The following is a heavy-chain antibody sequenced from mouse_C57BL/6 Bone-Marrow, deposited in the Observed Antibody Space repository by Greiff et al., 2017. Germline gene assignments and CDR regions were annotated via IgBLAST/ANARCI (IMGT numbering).Heavy chain of an antibody. V-gene: IGHV1-81*01. CDR2: IYPRSGNT. Sequence: VKLVESGAELARPGASVKLSCKASGYTFTSYGISWVKQRTGQGLEWIGEIYPRSGNTYYNEKFKGKATLTADKSSSTAYMELRSLTSEDSAVYFCARSDYYYGSFLWGQGTLVTVSA. J-gene: IGHJ3*01. CDR3: ARSDYYYGSFL. D-gene: IGHD1-1*01. CDR1: GYTFTSYG.